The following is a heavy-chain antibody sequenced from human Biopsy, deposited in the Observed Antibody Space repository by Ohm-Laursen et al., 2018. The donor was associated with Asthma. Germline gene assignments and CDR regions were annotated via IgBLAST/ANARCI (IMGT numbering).Heavy chain of an antibody. CDR3: ARGDSSGWSHYYFDY. D-gene: IGHD6-19*01. V-gene: IGHV3-53*01. CDR2: IYSGGTS. CDR1: GFTVRRDH. Sequence: SLRLSCAASGFTVRRDHMFWVRQAPGKGLEWVSVIYSGGTSHTADSVRGRFTISGDFSENTLHLQMHSLRVEDTAVYYCARGDSSGWSHYYFDYWGQGTLVTVSS. J-gene: IGHJ4*02.